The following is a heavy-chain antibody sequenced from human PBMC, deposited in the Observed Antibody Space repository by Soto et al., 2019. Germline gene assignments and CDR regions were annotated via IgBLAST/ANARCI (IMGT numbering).Heavy chain of an antibody. CDR1: GFTFDDYA. CDR2: ISWNSGSI. CDR3: AKARYPGSGSGIDDY. V-gene: IGHV3-9*01. Sequence: EVQLVESGGGLVQPGRSLRLSCAASGFTFDDYAMHWVRQAPGKGLEWVSGISWNSGSIGYADSVKGRFTISRDNAKNSLYLQMNSLRAEDTALYYCAKARYPGSGSGIDDYWGQGTLVTVSS. D-gene: IGHD3-10*01. J-gene: IGHJ4*02.